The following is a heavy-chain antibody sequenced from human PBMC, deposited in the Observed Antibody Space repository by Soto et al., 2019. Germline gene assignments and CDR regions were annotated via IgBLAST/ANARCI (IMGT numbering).Heavy chain of an antibody. Sequence: EASVKVSCKSSGYTFTGYAMHWVRQAPGQRLEWMGWINAGNGNTKYSQKFQGRVTITRDTSASTAYMELSSLRSEDTAVYYCARGLGGARTYFDYWGQGTLVTVS. V-gene: IGHV1-3*01. CDR1: GYTFTGYA. J-gene: IGHJ4*02. D-gene: IGHD3-10*01. CDR2: INAGNGNT. CDR3: ARGLGGARTYFDY.